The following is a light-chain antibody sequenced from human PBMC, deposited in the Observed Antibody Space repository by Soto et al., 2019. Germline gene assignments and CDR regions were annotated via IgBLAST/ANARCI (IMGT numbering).Light chain of an antibody. J-gene: IGLJ3*02. CDR1: NIGVKS. CDR3: SSYTSSSTLV. V-gene: IGLV3-21*02. CDR2: DDS. Sequence: SYELTQPPSVSLAPGQTARITCGGRNIGVKSVHWYQQKPGQAPVLIVFDDSDRPSGIPGRFSGSKSGNTASLTISGLQAEDEADYYCSSYTSSSTLVFGGGTKLTVL.